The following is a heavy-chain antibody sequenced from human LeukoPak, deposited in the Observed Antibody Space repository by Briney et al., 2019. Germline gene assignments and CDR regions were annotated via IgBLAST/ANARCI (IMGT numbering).Heavy chain of an antibody. V-gene: IGHV1-8*01. J-gene: IGHJ4*02. CDR2: MNPNSGNT. CDR3: ARANDYGSGKKDLDY. CDR1: GYTFTTYD. Sequence: GASVKVSCKASGYTFTTYDIHWVRQATGQGLEWMGWMNPNSGNTGYAQKFQGRVTMTRNTSMSTAYMELNSLRSEDTAVYYCARANDYGSGKKDLDYWGQGTLVTVSS. D-gene: IGHD3-10*01.